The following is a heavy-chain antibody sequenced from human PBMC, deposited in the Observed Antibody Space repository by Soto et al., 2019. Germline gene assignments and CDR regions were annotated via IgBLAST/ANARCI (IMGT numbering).Heavy chain of an antibody. CDR1: GYTFTSYG. V-gene: IGHV1-18*01. Sequence: ASVKVSCKASGYTFTSYGISWVRQAPGQGLEWMGWISAYNGNTNYAQKLQGRVTMTTDTSTSTAYMELRSMRSDDTAVYYCARVPEEYCSSTSCYYNWFDPWGQGTLLTVSS. CDR3: ARVPEEYCSSTSCYYNWFDP. D-gene: IGHD2-2*01. CDR2: ISAYNGNT. J-gene: IGHJ5*02.